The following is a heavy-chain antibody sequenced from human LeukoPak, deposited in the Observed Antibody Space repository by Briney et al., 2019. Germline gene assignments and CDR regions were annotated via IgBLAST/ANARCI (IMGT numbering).Heavy chain of an antibody. V-gene: IGHV3-23*01. CDR2: ISGRSGST. J-gene: IGHJ4*01. D-gene: IGHD1-26*01. CDR1: GFTFSTSA. CDR3: AKAGSIRFDY. Sequence: GGSLRLSCAASGFTFSTSAMSWVRQATGKGLEWVSGISGRSGSTYYADSVKGRFTISRDNSKNTLYLQMNSLRAEDTAVYYCAKAGSIRFDYWGQGTLVTVSS.